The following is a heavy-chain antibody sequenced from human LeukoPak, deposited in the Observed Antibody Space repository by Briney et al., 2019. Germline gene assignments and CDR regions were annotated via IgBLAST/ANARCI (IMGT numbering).Heavy chain of an antibody. V-gene: IGHV3-23*01. J-gene: IGHJ4*02. CDR2: ISGSGGST. CDR1: GFTFSSYA. D-gene: IGHD6-19*01. Sequence: PGGSLRLSCAASGFTFSSYAMSWARQAPGKGLEWVSAISGSGGSTYYADSVKGRFTISRDNSKNTLYLQMNSLRAEDTAVYYCAKGSGIAVAGNFDYWGQGTLVTVSS. CDR3: AKGSGIAVAGNFDY.